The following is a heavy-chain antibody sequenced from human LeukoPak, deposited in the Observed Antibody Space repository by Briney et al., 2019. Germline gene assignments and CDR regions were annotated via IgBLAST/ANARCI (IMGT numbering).Heavy chain of an antibody. V-gene: IGHV4-4*02. J-gene: IGHJ4*02. CDR1: GGSINSYW. CDR2: IYHSGKT. Sequence: SETLSLTCAVSGGSINSYWWSWVRQPAGKGLEWIGEIYHSGKTNYNVSLKSRVTMSVDKSKNQFSLKLTSVTAADTAFYFCARHIAVAGRRGFDYWGQGTLVTVSS. D-gene: IGHD6-19*01. CDR3: ARHIAVAGRRGFDY.